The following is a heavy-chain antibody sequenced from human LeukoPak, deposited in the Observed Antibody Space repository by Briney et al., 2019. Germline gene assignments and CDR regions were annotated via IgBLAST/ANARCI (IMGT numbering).Heavy chain of an antibody. V-gene: IGHV3-30*18. CDR1: GFTFSSYG. J-gene: IGHJ4*02. D-gene: IGHD3-16*01. Sequence: GGSLRLSCAASGFTFSSYGMHWVRQAPGKGLEWVAVISYDGSNKYYADSVKGRFTISRDNSKNTLYLQMNSLRAEDTAVYYCAKAVGDFDYWGQGTLVTVSS. CDR3: AKAVGDFDY. CDR2: ISYDGSNK.